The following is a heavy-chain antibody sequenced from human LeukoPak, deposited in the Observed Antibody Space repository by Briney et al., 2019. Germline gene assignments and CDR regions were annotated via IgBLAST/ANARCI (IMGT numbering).Heavy chain of an antibody. CDR2: IRSKTNNYAT. V-gene: IGHV3-73*01. J-gene: IGHJ4*02. CDR1: GFAFSGSA. CDR3: TRHTSGGDSSGYVDY. Sequence: GGSLILSCAASGFAFSGSAMHWVRQASGKGLEWVGRIRSKTNNYATAYAASVKGRFTISRDDSKNTAYLQMNSLKTEDTAVYYCTRHTSGGDSSGYVDYWGQGTLVTVSS. D-gene: IGHD3-22*01.